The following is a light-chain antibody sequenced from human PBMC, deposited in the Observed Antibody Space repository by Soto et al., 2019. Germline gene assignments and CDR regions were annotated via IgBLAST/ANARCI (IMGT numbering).Light chain of an antibody. Sequence: EIVMTQSPATLSVSPGERATLSCRASQSVSSYLAWYQQKPGQAPRLLIYGAFTRATGMPARFSGSGSGTEFTLTISSLQSEDFAVYYGQQYHDWPRTFGQGTKVEIK. V-gene: IGKV3-15*01. CDR3: QQYHDWPRT. CDR2: GAF. CDR1: QSVSSY. J-gene: IGKJ1*01.